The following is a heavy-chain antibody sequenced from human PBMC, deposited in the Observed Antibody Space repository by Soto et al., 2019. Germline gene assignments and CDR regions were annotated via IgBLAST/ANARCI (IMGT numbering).Heavy chain of an antibody. J-gene: IGHJ5*02. D-gene: IGHD2-15*01. CDR2: IYPSDSET. Sequence: PGESLKISCQGSGYRFTSYWIGWVRQMPGKGLEWMGIIYPSDSETIYSPSFQGQVTISADKSISTAYLQWRSLKASDTAIYYCARHSRYCGGGSCYPNWFDPWGQGTLVTVS. V-gene: IGHV5-51*01. CDR1: GYRFTSYW. CDR3: ARHSRYCGGGSCYPNWFDP.